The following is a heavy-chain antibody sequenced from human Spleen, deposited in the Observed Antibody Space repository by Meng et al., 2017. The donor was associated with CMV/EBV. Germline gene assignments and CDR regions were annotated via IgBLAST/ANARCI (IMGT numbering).Heavy chain of an antibody. CDR1: GGSISSYY. D-gene: IGHD6-13*01. CDR3: ARDSGAIAAAGKGLDY. CDR2: IYYSGST. J-gene: IGHJ4*02. V-gene: IGHV4-59*01. Sequence: SETLSLTCTVSGGSISSYYWSWIRQPPGKGLEWIGYIYYSGSTNYNPSLKSRVTISVDTSKNQFSLKLSSVTAADTAVYYCARDSGAIAAAGKGLDYWGQGTLVTVSS.